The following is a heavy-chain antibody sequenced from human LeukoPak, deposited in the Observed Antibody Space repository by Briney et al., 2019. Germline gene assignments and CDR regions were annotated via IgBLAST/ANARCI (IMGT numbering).Heavy chain of an antibody. CDR2: IYYTGST. V-gene: IGHV4-59*08. Sequence: SETLSLTCAVYGGSFSGYYWSWIRQPPGKGLEWIGYIYYTGSTNYNPSLKSRVTISVDTSKNQFSLKLSSVTAADTAVYYCARSVAYCGGDCYSGGWFQHWGQGTLVTVSS. CDR1: GGSFSGYY. J-gene: IGHJ1*01. CDR3: ARSVAYCGGDCYSGGWFQH. D-gene: IGHD2-21*02.